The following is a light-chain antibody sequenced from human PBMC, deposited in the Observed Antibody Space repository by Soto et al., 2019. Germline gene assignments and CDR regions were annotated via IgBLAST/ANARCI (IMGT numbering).Light chain of an antibody. Sequence: QSALTQPASVSGSPGQSISISCTGPSSDVGDYISVSWFQQHPGKAPKLMIYEVSNRPSGVSNRFSGSKSGNTASLTISGLQPEDEADYYCCSYAGSYTYVFGTGTKVTV. CDR3: CSYAGSYTYV. J-gene: IGLJ1*01. CDR1: SSDVGDYIS. CDR2: EVS. V-gene: IGLV2-14*01.